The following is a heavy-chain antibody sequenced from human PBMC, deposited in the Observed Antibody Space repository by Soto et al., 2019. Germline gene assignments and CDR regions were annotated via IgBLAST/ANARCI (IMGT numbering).Heavy chain of an antibody. CDR1: GFTFSSYG. J-gene: IGHJ4*02. CDR3: ASWRPLHY. D-gene: IGHD3-10*01. V-gene: IGHV3-30*03. CDR2: ISYDGSNK. Sequence: GGSLRLSCAASGFTFSSYGMHWVRQAPGKGLEWVAVISYDGSNKYYADSVKGRFTISRDNSKNTLYLQMNSLRAEDTAVYYCASWRPLHYWGQGTLVTVSS.